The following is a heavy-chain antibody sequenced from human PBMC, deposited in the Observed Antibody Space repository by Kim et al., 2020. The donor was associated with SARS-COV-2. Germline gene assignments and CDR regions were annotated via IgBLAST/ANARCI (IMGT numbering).Heavy chain of an antibody. J-gene: IGHJ5*02. CDR2: ISKDATAI. Sequence: GGSLRLSCAASGFTFSSHWMQWARQAPGKGLEWVSHISKDATAIRYADSVKGRFTVSRDNAKNTLYLQMNSLRVEDTAVYYCARDYSAMRKFYPWGQGTL. V-gene: IGHV3-74*01. D-gene: IGHD4-4*01. CDR1: GFTFSSHW. CDR3: ARDYSAMRKFYP.